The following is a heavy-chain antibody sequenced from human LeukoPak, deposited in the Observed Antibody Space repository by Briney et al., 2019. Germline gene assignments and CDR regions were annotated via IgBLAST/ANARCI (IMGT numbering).Heavy chain of an antibody. J-gene: IGHJ3*02. CDR1: GYTFTSYY. D-gene: IGHD3-22*01. CDR2: INPSGGST. V-gene: IGHV1-46*01. Sequence: ASVKVSCKASGYTFTSYYMHWVRQAPGQGLEWMGIINPSGGSTSYAQKLQGRVTMTRDTSISTAYMELSRLRSDDTAVYYCAKGITMIVVVPGNDAFDIWGQGTMVTVSS. CDR3: AKGITMIVVVPGNDAFDI.